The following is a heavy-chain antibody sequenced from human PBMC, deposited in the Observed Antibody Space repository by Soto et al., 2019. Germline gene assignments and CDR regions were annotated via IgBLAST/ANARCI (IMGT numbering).Heavy chain of an antibody. CDR1: GFIFHDYY. CDR3: ARDRRGFDP. CDR2: ISTTSTYT. V-gene: IGHV3-11*05. J-gene: IGHJ5*02. Sequence: QVQLVESGGGLVKPGGSLRLSCAASGFIFHDYYMSWIRQAPGKGLEGASYISTTSTYTNYADSVKGRFTLSRDNAKNSLYLQLNSMRAEDTAMYYCARDRRGFDPWGQGTLVTVSS.